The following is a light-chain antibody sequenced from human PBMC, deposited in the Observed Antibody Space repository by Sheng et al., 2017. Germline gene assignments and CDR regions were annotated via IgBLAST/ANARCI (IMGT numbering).Light chain of an antibody. CDR2: RND. CDR3: ASWDASLSGVV. Sequence: QSVVTQPPSASGTPGQRVTISCSGSSSNIASNYVYWYQQFPGSAPKVLIFRNDQRPSGVPERFSGSKSGTSASLAISGLRSEDEADYYCASWDASLSGVVFGGGTKADRP. CDR1: SSNIASNY. J-gene: IGLJ2*01. V-gene: IGLV1-47*01.